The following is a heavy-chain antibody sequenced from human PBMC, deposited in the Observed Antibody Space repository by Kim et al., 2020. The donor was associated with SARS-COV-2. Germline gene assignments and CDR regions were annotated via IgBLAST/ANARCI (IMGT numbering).Heavy chain of an antibody. CDR2: IKQDGSEK. CDR1: GFTFSSYW. CDR3: AREHQQLVPHNQVYGMDV. V-gene: IGHV3-7*03. D-gene: IGHD6-13*01. Sequence: GGSLRLSCAASGFTFSSYWMSWVRQAPGKGLEWVANIKQDGSEKYYVDSVKGRFTISRDNAKNSLYLQMNSLRAEDTAVYYCAREHQQLVPHNQVYGMDVWGQGTTVTVSS. J-gene: IGHJ6*02.